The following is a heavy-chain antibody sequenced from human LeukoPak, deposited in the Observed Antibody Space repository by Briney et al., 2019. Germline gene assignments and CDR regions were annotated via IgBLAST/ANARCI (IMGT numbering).Heavy chain of an antibody. V-gene: IGHV3-30*14. CDR2: ISYDGSNK. J-gene: IGHJ1*01. CDR3: ARAYDSSGYWPEYFHH. D-gene: IGHD3-22*01. CDR1: RFTFSSYA. Sequence: GGSLRLSCAASRFTFSSYAMHWVRQAPGKGLEWVALISYDGSNKYYADSVNGRFTISRHNSKNTLFLQMNSLRTEDTAVYYCARAYDSSGYWPEYFHHWGQGTLVTVSS.